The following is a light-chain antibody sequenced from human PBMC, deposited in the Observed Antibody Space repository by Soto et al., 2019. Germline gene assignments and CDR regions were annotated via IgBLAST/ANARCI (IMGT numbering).Light chain of an antibody. CDR1: QSITSW. V-gene: IGKV1-5*03. J-gene: IGKJ2*01. CDR3: QQYNNYSGT. CDR2: KAS. Sequence: DIQMTQSPSTLSASVGDRVTITCRASQSITSWLAWYQQKPGKAPKHLIYKASSLESGVPSRFSGSGSGTEFTLTISSLQPADFATYYCQQYNNYSGTFGQGTKLEIK.